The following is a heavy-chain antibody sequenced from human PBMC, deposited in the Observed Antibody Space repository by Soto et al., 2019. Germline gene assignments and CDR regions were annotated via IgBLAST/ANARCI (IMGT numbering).Heavy chain of an antibody. CDR1: GYSFTSYW. CDR2: IDPSDSYT. Sequence: PGESLKISCKGSGYSFTSYWISWVRQMPGEGLEWMGRIDPSDSYTNYSPSFQGHVTISADKSISTAYLQWSSLKASDTAMYYCALDRDYDSSGYYGNAFDIWGQGTMVTVSS. V-gene: IGHV5-10-1*01. D-gene: IGHD3-22*01. CDR3: ALDRDYDSSGYYGNAFDI. J-gene: IGHJ3*02.